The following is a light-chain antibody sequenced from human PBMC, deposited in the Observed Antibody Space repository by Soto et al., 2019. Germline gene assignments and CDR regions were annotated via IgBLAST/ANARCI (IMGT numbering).Light chain of an antibody. Sequence: QSALTQPRSASGTPGQSVTLSSPGTKNAIGVSDFGSWYQHPPGKAPCLIIFVVVQLPSGVPDRFSGSKSGNTASLTVCGLQAADEADYFCNSYAGSNHYVFGSGTKV. CDR2: VVV. J-gene: IGLJ1*01. CDR3: NSYAGSNHYV. CDR1: KNAIGVSDF. V-gene: IGLV2-8*01.